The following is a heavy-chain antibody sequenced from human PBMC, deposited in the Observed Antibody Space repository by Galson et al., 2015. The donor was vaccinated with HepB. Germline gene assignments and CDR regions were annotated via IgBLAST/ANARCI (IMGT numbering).Heavy chain of an antibody. CDR3: VKDPKYYYDSSGYFYVPPPVQRG. Sequence: SLRLSCAASGFTFGSYAMSWVRQAPGKGLECVSTISASSGSTNYADSVKGRFTISRDNSKNTLYLQMDSLRAEDTAVYYCVKDPKYYYDSSGYFYVPPPVQRGWGQGTVVTVSS. CDR1: GFTFGSYA. J-gene: IGHJ4*02. D-gene: IGHD3-22*01. CDR2: ISASSGST. V-gene: IGHV3-23*01.